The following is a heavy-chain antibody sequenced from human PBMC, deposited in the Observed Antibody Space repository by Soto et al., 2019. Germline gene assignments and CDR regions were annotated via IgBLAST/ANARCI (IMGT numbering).Heavy chain of an antibody. D-gene: IGHD1-1*01. CDR3: ARDRLRYNWNDFPYYYYGMDV. Sequence: QVQLVESGGGVVQPGRSLRLSCAASGFTFSSYAMHWVRQAPGKGLEWVAVISYDGSNKYYADSVKGRFTISRDNSKNTLYLQMNSLRAEDTAVYYCARDRLRYNWNDFPYYYYGMDVWGQGTKVTVS. J-gene: IGHJ6*02. CDR1: GFTFSSYA. V-gene: IGHV3-30-3*01. CDR2: ISYDGSNK.